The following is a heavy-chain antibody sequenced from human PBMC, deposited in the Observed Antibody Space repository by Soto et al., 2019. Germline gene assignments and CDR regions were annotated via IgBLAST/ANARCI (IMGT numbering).Heavy chain of an antibody. CDR2: SYYRTRWYY. D-gene: IGHD1-7*01. J-gene: IGHJ6*03. V-gene: IGHV6-1*01. CDR1: GDSVSSNSAA. CDR3: AGTTSHYWYYMDV. Sequence: SQTLSLTCVISGDSVSSNSAAWNWIRQSPSRGLEWLGRSYYRTRWYYDYAVSVRSRITVNPDTSKNQFSLQLTSVTPEDTAVYYCAGTTSHYWYYMDVWGKGTTVTVSS.